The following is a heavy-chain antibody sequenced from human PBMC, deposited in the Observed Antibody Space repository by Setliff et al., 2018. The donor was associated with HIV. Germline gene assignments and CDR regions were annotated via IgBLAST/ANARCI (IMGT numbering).Heavy chain of an antibody. Sequence: ASVKVSCKASGYTFTSYGITWVRQAPGQGLEWMGRINPNSRGTNYAQKFQGRVTMTMDTSISTAYMELSSLRSDDTAVYYCARGLDTAPYYFDYWGQGTLVTVSS. CDR2: INPNSRGT. CDR3: ARGLDTAPYYFDY. CDR1: GYTFTSYG. V-gene: IGHV1-2*06. J-gene: IGHJ4*02. D-gene: IGHD5-18*01.